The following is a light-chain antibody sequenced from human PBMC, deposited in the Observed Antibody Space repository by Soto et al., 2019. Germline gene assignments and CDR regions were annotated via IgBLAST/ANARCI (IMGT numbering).Light chain of an antibody. V-gene: IGLV2-11*01. CDR1: SSDVGGYNY. Sequence: QSALTQPRSVSGSPGQSVTISCTGTSSDVGGYNYVSWYQQHPGKAPELMIYDVSKRPSGVPDRFSGSKSGNTASLTISGPQAEDEADYYCCSYAGSYSYVFGTGTKLTVL. CDR3: CSYAGSYSYV. CDR2: DVS. J-gene: IGLJ1*01.